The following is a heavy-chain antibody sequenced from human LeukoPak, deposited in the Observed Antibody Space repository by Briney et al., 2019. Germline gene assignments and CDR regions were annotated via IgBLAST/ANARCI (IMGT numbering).Heavy chain of an antibody. CDR3: ARSRIAAAEDWFDP. Sequence: GASVKVSCKASGHTFTSYDINWVRQATGQGLEWMGWMNPNSGNTGYAQKFQGRVTMTRNTSISTAYMELSSLRSEDTAVYYCARSRIAAAEDWFDPWGQGTLVTVSS. D-gene: IGHD6-13*01. V-gene: IGHV1-8*01. CDR1: GHTFTSYD. J-gene: IGHJ5*02. CDR2: MNPNSGNT.